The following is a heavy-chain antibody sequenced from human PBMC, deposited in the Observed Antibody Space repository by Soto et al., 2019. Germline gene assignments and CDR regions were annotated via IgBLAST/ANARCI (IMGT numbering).Heavy chain of an antibody. J-gene: IGHJ4*02. CDR1: GFSFSSFG. CDR2: IWFDGSQQ. Sequence: QVQLVESGGGVVQPGRSLRLSCAASGFSFSSFGMHWVRQAPGKGLEWVAIIWFDGSQQHYADSVKGRFTISRDTPKNILYLPMNSLRAEDTAVYYCTRANTSPFDYWGRGTLVTVSS. V-gene: IGHV3-33*01. CDR3: TRANTSPFDY.